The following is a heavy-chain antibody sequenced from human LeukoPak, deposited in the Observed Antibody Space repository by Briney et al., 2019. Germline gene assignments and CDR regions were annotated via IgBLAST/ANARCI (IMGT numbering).Heavy chain of an antibody. CDR1: GFIFSIYG. CDR3: AKAAVYSSSWTPFDD. V-gene: IGHV3-30*18. J-gene: IGHJ4*02. Sequence: GGSLRLSCAASGFIFSIYGMYWVRQAPGKGLEWVALMAADGSNIYYADSVKGRFTISRDNSKNTLYLQMNSLRTEDTAVYYCAKAAVYSSSWTPFDDWGQGTLVTVSS. CDR2: MAADGSNI. D-gene: IGHD6-13*01.